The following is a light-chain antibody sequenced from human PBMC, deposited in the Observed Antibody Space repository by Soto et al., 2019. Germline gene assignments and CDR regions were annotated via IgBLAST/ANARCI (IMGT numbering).Light chain of an antibody. CDR3: MQAVQTVPIT. Sequence: DIVVTQSPLSLPVTPGEPASITCRSSQSLLHRNGYNYLDWYLQRPGQSPQLLIYLGSNRASGGPDRFSGSGSGTFFTLTISRVEAEDIGVYYCMQAVQTVPITFGQGTRLEIK. CDR2: LGS. V-gene: IGKV2-28*01. J-gene: IGKJ5*01. CDR1: QSLLHRNGYNY.